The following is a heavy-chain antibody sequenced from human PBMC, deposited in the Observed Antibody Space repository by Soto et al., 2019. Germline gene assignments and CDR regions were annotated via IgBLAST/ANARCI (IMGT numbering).Heavy chain of an antibody. D-gene: IGHD3-22*01. Sequence: SETLSLTCAVSGGSISSSNWWSWVRQPPGKGLEWIGEIYHSGSTNYNPSLKSRVTISVDKSKNQFSLKLSSVTAADTAVYYCARVEYDSSGYYPYNWFDPWGQGTLVTVSS. J-gene: IGHJ5*02. CDR1: GGSISSSNW. V-gene: IGHV4-4*02. CDR2: IYHSGST. CDR3: ARVEYDSSGYYPYNWFDP.